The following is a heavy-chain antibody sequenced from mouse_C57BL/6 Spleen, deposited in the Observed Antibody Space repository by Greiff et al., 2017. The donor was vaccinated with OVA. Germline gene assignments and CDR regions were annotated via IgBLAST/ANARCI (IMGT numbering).Heavy chain of an antibody. CDR1: GYTFTSYW. CDR3: ARNYGNSLFDY. J-gene: IGHJ2*01. D-gene: IGHD2-1*01. V-gene: IGHV1-69*01. Sequence: QVQLQQPGAELVMPGASVKLSCKASGYTFTSYWMHWVKQRPGQGLEWIGEIDPSDSYTNYNQKFKGKSTLTVDKSSSTAYMQLSSLTSEDAAVYYGARNYGNSLFDYWGQGTTLTVSS. CDR2: IDPSDSYT.